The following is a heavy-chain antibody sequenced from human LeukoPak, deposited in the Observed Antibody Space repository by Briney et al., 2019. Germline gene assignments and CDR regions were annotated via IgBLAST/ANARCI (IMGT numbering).Heavy chain of an antibody. J-gene: IGHJ4*02. D-gene: IGHD3-3*01. CDR1: GFTFSDHY. Sequence: GGSLRLSCAASGFTFSDHYMDWVRQAPGKGLEWVGRTRNKANSYTTEYAASVKGRFTISRDDSKNSLYLQMNSLKTEDTAVYYCARDVDFWSGHGGFDYWGQGTLVTVSS. CDR2: TRNKANSYTT. V-gene: IGHV3-72*01. CDR3: ARDVDFWSGHGGFDY.